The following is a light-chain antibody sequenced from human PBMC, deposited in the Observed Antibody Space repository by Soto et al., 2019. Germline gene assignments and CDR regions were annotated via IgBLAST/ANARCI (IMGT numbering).Light chain of an antibody. J-gene: IGLJ1*01. V-gene: IGLV2-23*02. CDR3: CSYAGSSTFGPYV. CDR1: SSDVGSYNL. Sequence: QSVLTQPASVSGSPGQSIAISCTGTSSDVGSYNLVSWYQQHPGKAPKLMIYEVSKRPSGVSNRFSGSKSGNTASLTNSGLQAEDEADYYCCSYAGSSTFGPYVFGTGTKVTVL. CDR2: EVS.